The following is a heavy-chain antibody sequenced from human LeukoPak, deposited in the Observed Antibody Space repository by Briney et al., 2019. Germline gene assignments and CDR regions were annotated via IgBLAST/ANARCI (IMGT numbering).Heavy chain of an antibody. CDR2: ISGYNGNT. D-gene: IGHD6-6*01. Sequence: GASVKVSCKASGYTFTSYAISWVRQAPGQGLEWMGWISGYNGNTNYAQKLQGRVTMTTDTSTTTAYMELRSLRSDDTAVYYCARDLIAVRPGWFDPWGQGSLVTVSS. V-gene: IGHV1-18*01. CDR3: ARDLIAVRPGWFDP. CDR1: GYTFTSYA. J-gene: IGHJ5*02.